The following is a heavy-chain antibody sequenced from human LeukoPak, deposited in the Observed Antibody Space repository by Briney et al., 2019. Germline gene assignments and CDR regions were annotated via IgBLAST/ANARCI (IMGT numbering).Heavy chain of an antibody. D-gene: IGHD5-12*01. CDR2: IIPIFGTA. Sequence: SVKVSCKASGGTFSSYAISWVRQAPGQGLEWMGGIIPIFGTANYAQKFQGRVTLTADKSTSTAYLELSSLRSEDTAVYYCARAGGVNSGYDLDYWGQGTLVTVSS. CDR1: GGTFSSYA. V-gene: IGHV1-69*06. J-gene: IGHJ4*02. CDR3: ARAGGVNSGYDLDY.